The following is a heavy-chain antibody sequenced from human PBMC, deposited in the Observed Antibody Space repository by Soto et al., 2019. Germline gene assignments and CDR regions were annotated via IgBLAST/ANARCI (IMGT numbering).Heavy chain of an antibody. CDR2: IIPVVGTT. V-gene: IGHV1-69*01. CDR1: GGNFKTNG. D-gene: IGHD5-12*01. CDR3: ARENGVAVATFLYYCEY. Sequence: SVMVSCEAPGGNFKTNGISWVRRAPGEGLEWMGGIIPVVGTTNYAQKCQGRLTITADDFTSTVSTDRSRLRYEDTAVYYGARENGVAVATFLYYCEYWGPGPLVSASS. J-gene: IGHJ4*02.